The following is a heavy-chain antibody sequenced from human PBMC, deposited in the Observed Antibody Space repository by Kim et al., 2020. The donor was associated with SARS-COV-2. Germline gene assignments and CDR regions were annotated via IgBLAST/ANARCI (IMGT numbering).Heavy chain of an antibody. CDR2: IWYDGSNK. D-gene: IGHD2-15*01. J-gene: IGHJ6*02. CDR1: GFTFSNYG. CDR3: AREQGRDGHNAVDYYYGMDV. Sequence: GGSLRLSCAASGFTFSNYGMHWVRQAPGKGLEWVAVIWYDGSNKYYADSVKGRFTIYRDNSKNTLYLRMNSLRAEDTAVYYCAREQGRDGHNAVDYYYGMDVWGQGTTVTVSS. V-gene: IGHV3-33*01.